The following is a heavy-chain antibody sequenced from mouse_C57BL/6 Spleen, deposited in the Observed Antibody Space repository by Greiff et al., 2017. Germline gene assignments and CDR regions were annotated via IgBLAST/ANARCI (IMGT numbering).Heavy chain of an antibody. Sequence: QVQLQQSGAELVRPGASVTLSCKASGYTFTDYEMHWVKQTPVHGLEWIGAIDPETGGTAYNQKFKGKAILTADKSSSTAYMELRSLTSEDSAVYYCTRGHLGRAFAYWGQGTLVTVSA. V-gene: IGHV1-15*01. CDR2: IDPETGGT. CDR1: GYTFTDYE. J-gene: IGHJ3*01. D-gene: IGHD4-1*01. CDR3: TRGHLGRAFAY.